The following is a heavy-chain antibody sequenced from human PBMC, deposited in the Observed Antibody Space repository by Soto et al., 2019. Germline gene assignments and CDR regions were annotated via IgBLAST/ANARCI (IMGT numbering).Heavy chain of an antibody. Sequence: EVQVLQSGGGLLQPGESLRLSCAASGFTFNNYAMSWVRQAPGKGLEWVSTVSGGGPNTYYADSVKGRFTVSRDNSKNTVYLQMSSLRAEDTAIYYCATSNLYCSGSSCYVFDYWGQGTLVTVSS. CDR3: ATSNLYCSGSSCYVFDY. V-gene: IGHV3-23*01. CDR1: GFTFNNYA. J-gene: IGHJ4*02. CDR2: VSGGGPNT. D-gene: IGHD2-2*01.